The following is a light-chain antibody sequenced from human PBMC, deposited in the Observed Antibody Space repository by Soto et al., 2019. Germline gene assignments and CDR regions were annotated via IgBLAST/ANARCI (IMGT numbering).Light chain of an antibody. Sequence: MTQSPSTLSASLGDRVTLSCRASESIINNLAWYQQKPGQVPRLLVYGASTRATGIPARFSGSGSGTEFTLTISSLQPDDFATYYCQHYNSYSEAFGQGTKVDIK. J-gene: IGKJ1*01. V-gene: IGKV3-15*01. CDR1: ESIINN. CDR2: GAS. CDR3: QHYNSYSEA.